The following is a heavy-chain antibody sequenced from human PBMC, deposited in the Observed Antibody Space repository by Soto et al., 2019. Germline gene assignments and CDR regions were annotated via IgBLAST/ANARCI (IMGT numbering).Heavy chain of an antibody. J-gene: IGHJ4*02. D-gene: IGHD5-18*01. CDR1: GFSFESYG. V-gene: IGHV3-33*01. Sequence: GGSLRLSCAASGFSFESYGMHWVRQAPGKGLERVAAIWFDGSDRKYVDYVKGRFTISRDNSKNTVFLQMTSLGAEDTAVYYCVRGNGYTYGPFDNWGQGTLVTVSS. CDR3: VRGNGYTYGPFDN. CDR2: IWFDGSDR.